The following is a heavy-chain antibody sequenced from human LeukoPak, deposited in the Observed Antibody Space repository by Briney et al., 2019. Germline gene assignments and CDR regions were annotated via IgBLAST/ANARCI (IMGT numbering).Heavy chain of an antibody. CDR3: ARARTTVANHFDF. V-gene: IGHV3-48*02. CDR1: GFTFSSYS. D-gene: IGHD4-17*01. Sequence: GGSLRLSCAASGFTFSSYSMNWVRQAPGKGLEWVSYISTSSTTIDFTDTVKGRFTISRDNAMNSLFLQMNSLRDEDTAVYYCARARTTVANHFDFWGQGTLVTVSS. CDR2: ISTSSTTI. J-gene: IGHJ4*02.